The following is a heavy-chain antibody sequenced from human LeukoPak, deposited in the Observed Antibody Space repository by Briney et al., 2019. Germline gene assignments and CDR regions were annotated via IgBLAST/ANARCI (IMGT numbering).Heavy chain of an antibody. CDR3: ARRSLHPYYYYGMDV. CDR2: IYYSGST. J-gene: IGHJ6*02. Sequence: SETLSLTCTVSGGSISSYYWSWIRQPPGKGLEWIGYIYYSGSTNYNPSLKSRVTISVDTSKNQFSLKLSSVTAADTAVYYCARRSLHPYYYYGMDVWGQGTTVTVPS. V-gene: IGHV4-59*08. CDR1: GGSISSYY. D-gene: IGHD5-24*01.